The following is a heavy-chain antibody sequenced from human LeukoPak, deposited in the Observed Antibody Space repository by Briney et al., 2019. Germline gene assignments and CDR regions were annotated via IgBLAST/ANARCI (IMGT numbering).Heavy chain of an antibody. CDR2: IRYDGNNK. V-gene: IGHV3-30*02. CDR3: VKDNPLDY. J-gene: IGHJ4*02. Sequence: GGSLRLSCGASGFTFSKYGMLWVRQAPGKGLDWVAFIRYDGNNKLYADSVKGRFTISRDNSKNTLYLHINSLRAEDTAVYYCVKDNPLDYWGQGTLVIVSS. D-gene: IGHD1-14*01. CDR1: GFTFSKYG.